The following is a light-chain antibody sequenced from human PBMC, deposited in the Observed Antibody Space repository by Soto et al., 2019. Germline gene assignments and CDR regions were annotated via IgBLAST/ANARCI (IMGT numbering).Light chain of an antibody. CDR3: EQDGRSRFT. Sequence: DIVLTQSPGTLSLSPGERATLSCRASQSVSSSYLARYQQNPGQAPRLLIYGASSRATGIPARFSGSGSVTAFTLTITRLEPEDFAVYYWEQDGRSRFTFGPRTKVDIK. V-gene: IGKV3-20*01. CDR1: QSVSSSY. CDR2: GAS. J-gene: IGKJ3*01.